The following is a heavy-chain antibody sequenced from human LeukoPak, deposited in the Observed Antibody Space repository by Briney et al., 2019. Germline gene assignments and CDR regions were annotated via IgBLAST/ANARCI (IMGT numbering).Heavy chain of an antibody. CDR3: AREIFGVADTGYMDV. Sequence: GGSLRLSCAASGFIFSSDEMNWVRQAPGKGLEWVSYISSSGSTIYYADSVKGRFTISRDNAKNSLYLQMNSPRAEDTAVYYCAREIFGVADTGYMDVWGKGTTVTVSS. CDR2: ISSSGSTI. CDR1: GFIFSSDE. V-gene: IGHV3-48*03. D-gene: IGHD3-3*01. J-gene: IGHJ6*03.